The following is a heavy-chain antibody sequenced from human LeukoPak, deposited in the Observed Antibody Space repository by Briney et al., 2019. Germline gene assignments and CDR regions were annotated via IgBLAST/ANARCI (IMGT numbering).Heavy chain of an antibody. V-gene: IGHV1-46*01. CDR3: ARARDYYDSSGYDYFDY. D-gene: IGHD3-22*01. J-gene: IGHJ4*02. Sequence: GASVKVSCKASGYTFTSYYMHWVRQAPGQGLEWMGIINPSGGSTSYAQKFQGRVTMTRDTSTSTVYMELSSLRSEDTAVYYCARARDYYDSSGYDYFDYWGQGTLVTVSS. CDR2: INPSGGST. CDR1: GYTFTSYY.